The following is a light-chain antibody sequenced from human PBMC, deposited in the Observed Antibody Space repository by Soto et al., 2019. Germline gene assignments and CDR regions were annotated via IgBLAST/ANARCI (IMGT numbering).Light chain of an antibody. CDR3: QQYDRYTWT. J-gene: IGKJ1*01. V-gene: IGKV1-5*03. CDR2: KTS. Sequence: DIQMTQSPSTLSASVGDRVTITCRASQRIGVWLAWYQQKPGKAPNLLIYKTSTLESGVPSRFSGRGSGTEFTLTISSLQPDDFAIYYGQQYDRYTWTFGQGTKVEIK. CDR1: QRIGVW.